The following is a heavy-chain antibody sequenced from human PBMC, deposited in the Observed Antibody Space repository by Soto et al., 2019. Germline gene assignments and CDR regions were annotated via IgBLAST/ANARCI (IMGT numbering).Heavy chain of an antibody. J-gene: IGHJ4*02. Sequence: ASVKVSCKSSGYTFTNYGFSWVRQAPGQGLEWMGWISGYNGNTNYAERLQGRVTMTTDTSTSTAYMELKSLRYDDTAVYYCAREGQLGYWGQGTPVTVSS. V-gene: IGHV1-18*01. CDR2: ISGYNGNT. CDR3: AREGQLGY. CDR1: GYTFTNYG. D-gene: IGHD6-6*01.